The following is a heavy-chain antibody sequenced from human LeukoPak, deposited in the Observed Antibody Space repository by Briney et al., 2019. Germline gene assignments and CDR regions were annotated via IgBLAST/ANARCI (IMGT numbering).Heavy chain of an antibody. CDR1: GFTFSSYG. J-gene: IGHJ5*02. CDR2: IRYDGSNK. CDR3: AKDPGIVVVTIT. D-gene: IGHD3-22*01. Sequence: GGSLRLSCAASGFTFSSYGMHWVRQAPGKGLEWVAFIRYDGSNKYYADSVKGQFTISRDNSKNTLYLQMNSLRAEDTAVYYCAKDPGIVVVTITWGQGTLVTVSS. V-gene: IGHV3-30*02.